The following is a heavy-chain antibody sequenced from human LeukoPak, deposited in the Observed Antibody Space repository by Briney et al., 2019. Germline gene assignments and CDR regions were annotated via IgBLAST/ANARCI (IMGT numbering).Heavy chain of an antibody. CDR3: ARAAEDIAAAAPSFDY. D-gene: IGHD6-13*01. Sequence: ASVKVSCKASGGTFSSYAISWVRQAPGQGLEWMGRIIPILGIANYAQKFQGRVTITADKSTSTAYMELSSLRSEDTAVYYCARAAEDIAAAAPSFDYWGQGTLVTVSS. V-gene: IGHV1-69*04. J-gene: IGHJ4*02. CDR1: GGTFSSYA. CDR2: IIPILGIA.